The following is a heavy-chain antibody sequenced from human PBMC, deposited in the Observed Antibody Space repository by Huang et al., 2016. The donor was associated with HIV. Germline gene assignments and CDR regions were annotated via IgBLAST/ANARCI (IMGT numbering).Heavy chain of an antibody. D-gene: IGHD3-10*01. CDR2: IYYKGMT. Sequence: QLLLQESGPGLVKPSEALALTCAVSGGSIRSSDYHWGWIRQPPGKGLEWIGSIYYKGMTLYSPSRKSRVTIAVDTSKNLFFLNLTSMTAADTAVYYCARHREGPVAYYSGWGSHLNYMDVWGRGRTVVVSS. J-gene: IGHJ6*03. V-gene: IGHV4-39*01. CDR3: ARHREGPVAYYSGWGSHLNYMDV. CDR1: GGSIRSSDYH.